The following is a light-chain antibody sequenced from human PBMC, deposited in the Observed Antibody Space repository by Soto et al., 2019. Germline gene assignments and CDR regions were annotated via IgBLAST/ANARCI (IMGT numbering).Light chain of an antibody. CDR1: QDISNY. CDR3: QQYDNLPWT. CDR2: DAS. Sequence: DIQMTQSPGSLSGSVGGRFTITFQASQDISNYLNWYQQKPGKAPKLLIYDASNLETGVPSRFSGSGSGTDFTFTISSLQPEDIATYYCQQYDNLPWTFGQGTKVDIK. J-gene: IGKJ1*01. V-gene: IGKV1-33*01.